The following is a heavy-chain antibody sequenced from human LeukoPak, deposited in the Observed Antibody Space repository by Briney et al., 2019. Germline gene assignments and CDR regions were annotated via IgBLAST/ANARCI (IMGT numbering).Heavy chain of an antibody. CDR1: GGTFSSYA. V-gene: IGHV1-69*13. Sequence: SVKVSCKSSGGTFSSYAISWVRPAPGQGLEWVGGIIPIFGTANYAQKFQGRVTITADESTSTAYMELSSLRSEDTAVYYCARSPTVTTFDYWGQGTLVTVSS. CDR2: IIPIFGTA. CDR3: ARSPTVTTFDY. J-gene: IGHJ4*02. D-gene: IGHD4-17*01.